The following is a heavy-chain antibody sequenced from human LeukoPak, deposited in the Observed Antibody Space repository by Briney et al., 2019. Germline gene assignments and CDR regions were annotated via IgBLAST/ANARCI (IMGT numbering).Heavy chain of an antibody. Sequence: ASVKVSCKAPGGTFSSYAISWVRQAPGQGLEWMGGIIPIFGTANYAQKFQGRVTMTRDTSISTAYMELSRLRSDDTAVYYCARGGEYYYDSSFDYWGQGTLVTVSS. V-gene: IGHV1-69*05. CDR2: IIPIFGTA. CDR3: ARGGEYYYDSSFDY. D-gene: IGHD3-22*01. J-gene: IGHJ4*02. CDR1: GGTFSSYA.